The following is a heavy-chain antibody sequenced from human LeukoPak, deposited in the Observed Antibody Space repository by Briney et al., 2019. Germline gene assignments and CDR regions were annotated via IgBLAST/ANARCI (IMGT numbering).Heavy chain of an antibody. CDR3: ARFGIGWSFDY. CDR2: IKQDGSEK. D-gene: IGHD6-19*01. J-gene: IGHJ4*02. Sequence: GGSLRLSCAASGFTFSSYSMNWVRQAPGKGLEWVANIKQDGSEKYYVDSVKGRFTISRDSAKNSLYLQMNSLRAEDTAVYYCARFGIGWSFDYWGQGTLVTVSS. V-gene: IGHV3-7*01. CDR1: GFTFSSYS.